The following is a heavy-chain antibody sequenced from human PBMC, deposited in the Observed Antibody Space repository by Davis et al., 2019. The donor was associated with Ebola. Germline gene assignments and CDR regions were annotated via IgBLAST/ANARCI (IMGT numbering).Heavy chain of an antibody. CDR1: EFTFSSYT. D-gene: IGHD3-22*01. Sequence: GGSLRLSCAASEFTFSSYTMGWVRQAPGKGLEWVSGISSSGGSTYYADSVKGRFIISRDNSKNTLYLQMNSLRAEDTAVYYCARVRWTSGYYFDYWGQGTLVTVSS. CDR3: ARVRWTSGYYFDY. V-gene: IGHV3-23*01. J-gene: IGHJ4*02. CDR2: ISSSGGST.